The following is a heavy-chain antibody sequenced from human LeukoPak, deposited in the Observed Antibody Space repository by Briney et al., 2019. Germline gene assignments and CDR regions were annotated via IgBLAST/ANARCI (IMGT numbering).Heavy chain of an antibody. CDR1: GFTFSSYW. D-gene: IGHD6-6*01. CDR2: INSDGSST. V-gene: IGHV3-74*01. J-gene: IGHJ3*02. CDR3: ARGMAYSSFDAFDI. Sequence: GGSLRLSCAASGFTFSSYWMHWVRQAPGKGLVWVSRINSDGSSTSYADSVKGRFTISRDNAKNTLYLQMNSLRAEGTAVYYCARGMAYSSFDAFDIWGQGTMVTVSS.